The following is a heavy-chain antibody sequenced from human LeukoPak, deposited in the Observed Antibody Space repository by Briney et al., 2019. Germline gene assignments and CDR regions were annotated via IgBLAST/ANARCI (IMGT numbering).Heavy chain of an antibody. CDR1: GGTFSSYA. CDR3: ARALPFGVVIPRYYGMDV. V-gene: IGHV1-69*13. D-gene: IGHD3-3*01. Sequence: GASVKVSCKASGGTFSSYAISWVRQAPGQGLEWMGGIIPIFGTANYAQKFQGRVTITADESTSTAYVELSSLRSEDTAVYYCARALPFGVVIPRYYGMDVWGQGTTVTVSS. CDR2: IIPIFGTA. J-gene: IGHJ6*02.